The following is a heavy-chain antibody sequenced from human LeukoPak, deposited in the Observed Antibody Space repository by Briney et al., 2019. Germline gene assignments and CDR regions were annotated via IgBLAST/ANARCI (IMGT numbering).Heavy chain of an antibody. CDR1: GGSISSSSCY. D-gene: IGHD5-24*01. J-gene: IGHJ3*02. CDR2: IYYSGST. CDR3: ARDRGWLQFVDAVDI. Sequence: SETLSLTCTVSGGSISSSSCYWGWIRQPPGKGLEWIGSIYYSGSTHYNPSLKSRVTISVDTSKNQFSLKLSSVTAADTAVYYCARDRGWLQFVDAVDIWGQGTMVTVSS. V-gene: IGHV4-39*07.